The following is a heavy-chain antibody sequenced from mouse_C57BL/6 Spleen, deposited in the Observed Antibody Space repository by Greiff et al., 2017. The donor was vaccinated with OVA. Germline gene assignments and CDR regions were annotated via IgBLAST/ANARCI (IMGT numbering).Heavy chain of an antibody. CDR2: INPSNGGT. V-gene: IGHV1-53*01. D-gene: IGHD2-4*01. J-gene: IGHJ3*01. CDR1: GYTFTSYW. Sequence: VQLQQPGTELVKPGASVKLSCKASGYTFTSYWMHWVKQRPGQGLEWIGNINPSNGGTNYNEKFKSKATLTVDKSSSTAYMQLSSLTSEDSAVYYCARNDYDDGAWFAYWGQGTLVTVSA. CDR3: ARNDYDDGAWFAY.